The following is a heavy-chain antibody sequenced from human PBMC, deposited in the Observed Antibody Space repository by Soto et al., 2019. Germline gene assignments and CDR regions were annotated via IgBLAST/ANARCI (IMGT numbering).Heavy chain of an antibody. CDR3: ARAVERNYYYYGMDV. J-gene: IGHJ6*02. CDR1: GYTFTSYA. V-gene: IGHV1-69*13. Sequence: SVTVSCQASGYTFTSYAISWVRQAPGQGLEWMGGIIPIFGTANYAQKFQGRVTITADESTSTAYMELSSLRSEDTAVYYCARAVERNYYYYGMDVWGQGTTVTVSS. CDR2: IIPIFGTA.